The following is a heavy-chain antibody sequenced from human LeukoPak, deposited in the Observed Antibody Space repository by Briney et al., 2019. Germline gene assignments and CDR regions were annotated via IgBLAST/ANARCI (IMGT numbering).Heavy chain of an antibody. J-gene: IGHJ6*03. CDR1: GFTVSSNY. V-gene: IGHV3-53*01. CDR3: AREVREDYYMDV. D-gene: IGHD3-10*01. CDR2: IYSGGST. Sequence: PGGPLRLSCAASGFTVSSNYMSWVRQAPGKGLEWVSVIYSGGSTYYADSVKGRFTISRDNSKNTLYLQMNSLRAEDTAVYYCAREVREDYYMDVWGKGTTVTVSS.